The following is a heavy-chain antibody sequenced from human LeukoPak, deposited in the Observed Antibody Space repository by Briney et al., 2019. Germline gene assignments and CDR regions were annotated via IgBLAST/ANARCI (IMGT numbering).Heavy chain of an antibody. D-gene: IGHD6-6*01. CDR2: MSYDGSNK. Sequence: GRSLRLSCAASGFTFPNYAVHWVRQAPGKGLEWVAVMSYDGSNKDYADSVKGRFTISRDNSKKTLYLQMNNLRPEDSAVYYCARASSSSSFDAFDIWGQGTMVTVSS. J-gene: IGHJ3*02. CDR3: ARASSSSSFDAFDI. CDR1: GFTFPNYA. V-gene: IGHV3-30-3*01.